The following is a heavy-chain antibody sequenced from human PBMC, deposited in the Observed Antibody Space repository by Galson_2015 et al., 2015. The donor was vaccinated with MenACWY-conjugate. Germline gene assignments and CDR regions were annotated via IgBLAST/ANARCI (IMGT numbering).Heavy chain of an antibody. CDR2: IGGSGDST. D-gene: IGHD1-26*01. CDR3: AKFGPSGGVTTGWILHLDS. V-gene: IGHV3-23*01. CDR1: GFTFSNFG. J-gene: IGHJ4*02. Sequence: SLRLSCAASGFTFSNFGLSWVRQAPGEGLEWVSSIGGSGDSTYYADSVKGRFTISRDNSRNTLSLQLTSLRAEDTAVYYCAKFGPSGGVTTGWILHLDSWGQGTPVTVSS.